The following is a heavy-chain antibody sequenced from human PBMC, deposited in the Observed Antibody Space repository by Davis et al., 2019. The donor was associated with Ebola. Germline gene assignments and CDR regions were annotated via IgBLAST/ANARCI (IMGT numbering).Heavy chain of an antibody. CDR2: IKTKADGGTT. D-gene: IGHD6-19*01. J-gene: IGHJ4*02. CDR1: GLTLSGYT. Sequence: GESLKISCATSGLTLSGYTMNWVRQAPGKGLEWVGLIKTKADGGTTFYGAPVKGRFTISRDDSRNTLSLQMNSLKTEDTAVYYCTTAGFTSGRLEYWGQGSLATVSS. CDR3: TTAGFTSGRLEY. V-gene: IGHV3-15*01.